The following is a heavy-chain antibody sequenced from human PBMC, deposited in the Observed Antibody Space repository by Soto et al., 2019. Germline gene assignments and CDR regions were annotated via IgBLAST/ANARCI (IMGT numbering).Heavy chain of an antibody. CDR1: GFTFSSYA. CDR2: ISYDGSNK. D-gene: IGHD3-10*01. CDR3: ARDGPPNYYGSWSYYPY. J-gene: IGHJ4*02. Sequence: QVQLVESGGGVVQPGRSLRLSCAASGFTFSSYAMHWVRQAPGKGLEWVAVISYDGSNKYYADSVKGRFTISRDNSKNTLYLQMNSLRAEDTAVYYCARDGPPNYYGSWSYYPYWGQGTLVTVSS. V-gene: IGHV3-30-3*01.